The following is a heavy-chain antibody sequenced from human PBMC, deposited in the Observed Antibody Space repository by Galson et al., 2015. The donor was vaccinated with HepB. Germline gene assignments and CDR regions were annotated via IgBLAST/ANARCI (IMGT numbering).Heavy chain of an antibody. V-gene: IGHV1-69*06. CDR3: ARRSIAVAGTRGALYYGMDV. J-gene: IGHJ6*02. CDR1: GGTFSSYA. Sequence: KVSCKASGGTFSSYAISWVRQAPGQGLEWMGGIIPIFGTANYAQKFQGRVTITADKSTSTAYMELSSLRSEDTAVYYCARRSIAVAGTRGALYYGMDVWGQGTTVTVSS. CDR2: IIPIFGTA. D-gene: IGHD6-19*01.